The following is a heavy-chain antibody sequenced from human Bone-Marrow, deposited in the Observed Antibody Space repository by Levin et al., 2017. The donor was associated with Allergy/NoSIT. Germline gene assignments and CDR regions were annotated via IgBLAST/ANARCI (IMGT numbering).Heavy chain of an antibody. CDR1: GFTVSSNY. J-gene: IGHJ4*02. CDR3: ARWKTKRESAWSNCYFDY. Sequence: AGGSLRLSCAASGFTVSSNYMSWVRQAPGKGLEWVSVIYSGGSTYYADSVKGRFTISRDNSKNTLYLQMNSLRAEDTAVYYCARWKTKRESAWSNCYFDYWGQGTLVTVSS. D-gene: IGHD3-10*01. V-gene: IGHV3-53*01. CDR2: IYSGGST.